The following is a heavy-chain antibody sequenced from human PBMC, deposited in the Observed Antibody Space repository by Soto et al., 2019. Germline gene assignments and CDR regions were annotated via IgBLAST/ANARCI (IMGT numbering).Heavy chain of an antibody. CDR3: AREVWDY. Sequence: QVQLVQSGAEVKKPGASVKVSCKASGYTFTSYAMHWVRQAPGQRLEWMGWINAGNGNRKYSQQFQGRVTITRDTSASTAYMELSSLRSEATAVYYCAREVWDYWGQGTLVTVSS. CDR1: GYTFTSYA. CDR2: INAGNGNR. V-gene: IGHV1-3*01. J-gene: IGHJ4*02. D-gene: IGHD2-21*01.